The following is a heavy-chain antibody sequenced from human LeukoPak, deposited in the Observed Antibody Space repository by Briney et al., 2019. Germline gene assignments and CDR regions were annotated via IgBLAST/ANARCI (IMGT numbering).Heavy chain of an antibody. CDR3: ARGPYYDSSGYSPSPYYFDY. J-gene: IGHJ4*02. D-gene: IGHD3-22*01. V-gene: IGHV3-7*01. CDR1: GFTFSSYW. Sequence: GGSLRLSCAASGFTFSSYWMSWVSQDPGKGLEWVANIKQDGSEKYYVDSVKGRFTISRDNAKNSLYLQMNSLRAEDTAVYYCARGPYYDSSGYSPSPYYFDYWGQGTLVTVSS. CDR2: IKQDGSEK.